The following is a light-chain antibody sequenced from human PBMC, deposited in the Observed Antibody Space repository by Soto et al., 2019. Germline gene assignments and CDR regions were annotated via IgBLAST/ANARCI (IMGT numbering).Light chain of an antibody. Sequence: DIQMTQSPSSLSASVGDRVTITCRASQSVSTYLNWYQHKPGQAPNLLIYAASTLQSGVPSRFSGSGSGTDFTLTITGLQVEDFATYYCQHTYTTPRAFGQGTKVEIK. V-gene: IGKV1-39*01. CDR3: QHTYTTPRA. J-gene: IGKJ1*01. CDR2: AAS. CDR1: QSVSTY.